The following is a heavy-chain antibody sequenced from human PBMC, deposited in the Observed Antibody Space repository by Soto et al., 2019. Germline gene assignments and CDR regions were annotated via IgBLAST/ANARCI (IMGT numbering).Heavy chain of an antibody. CDR1: GFTFSSYD. D-gene: IGHD3-10*01. CDR2: LGTAGDT. Sequence: VQLVESGGGLVQPGGSLRLSCAASGFTFSSYDMHWVRQATGKGLEWVSALGTAGDTYYPGSVKGRFTISRKNAKHSLYLQMNSLRSGDSAVSYCARGPYRSGIPIAPYFFDYWGQGTLVTVSS. CDR3: ARGPYRSGIPIAPYFFDY. J-gene: IGHJ4*02. V-gene: IGHV3-13*01.